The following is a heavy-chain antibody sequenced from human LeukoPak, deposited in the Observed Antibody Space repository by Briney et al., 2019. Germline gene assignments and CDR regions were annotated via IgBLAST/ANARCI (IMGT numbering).Heavy chain of an antibody. D-gene: IGHD3-16*01. CDR2: ISTGGDI. J-gene: IGHJ5*02. CDR1: AGSICNSY. CDR3: VRGPGRGYALEP. V-gene: IGHV4-4*08. Sequence: SDTLSLTCAVSAGSICNSYCSWARQPPGQGLEFIGYISTGGDINYNPSLRSRATMSINTSNNQLSLTLTSVTTADTAVYFCVRGPGRGYALEPWGQGSLVTVSS.